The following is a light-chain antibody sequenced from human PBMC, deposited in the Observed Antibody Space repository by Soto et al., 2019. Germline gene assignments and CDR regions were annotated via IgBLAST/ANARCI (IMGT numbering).Light chain of an antibody. CDR2: EVT. V-gene: IGLV2-23*02. CDR3: CSYAGDSTWV. Sequence: QSALTQPASVSGSPGESITISCTGTRSDVGSYNSIAWYQQHPGKAPRVMIFEVTKRPSGISNRFSGSKSGSTASLTISGLQAEDEADYFCCSYAGDSTWVFGGGTKLTVL. CDR1: RSDVGSYNS. J-gene: IGLJ3*02.